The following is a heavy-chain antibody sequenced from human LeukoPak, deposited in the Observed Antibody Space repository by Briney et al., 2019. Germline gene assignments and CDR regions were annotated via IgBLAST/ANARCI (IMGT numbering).Heavy chain of an antibody. J-gene: IGHJ4*02. Sequence: GGSLRLSCAASGFTFSSYSMNWVRQAPGKGLEWVSSISSSSSYIYYADSVKGRFTISRDNAKNSLYLQMNSLRDEDTAIYYCARDRGWPAIHFDLWGQGALVTVSS. CDR1: GFTFSSYS. CDR3: ARDRGWPAIHFDL. CDR2: ISSSSSYI. D-gene: IGHD6-19*01. V-gene: IGHV3-21*01.